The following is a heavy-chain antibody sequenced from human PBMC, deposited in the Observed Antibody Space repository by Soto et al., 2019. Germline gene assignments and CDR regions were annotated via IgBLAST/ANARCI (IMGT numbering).Heavy chain of an antibody. Sequence: QVQLQESDPGLVKPSETLSLTCTVSGGSINNFYWSWIRQSPGKGLEWIGYIYNSRSPNYNPSLKSRVSISVDTPKNQISLRMSSVTAADTAVYYCASLFLVRGVIVQYYFDYWGQGTLVTVSS. CDR1: GGSINNFY. V-gene: IGHV4-59*12. J-gene: IGHJ4*02. CDR2: IYNSRSP. D-gene: IGHD3-10*01. CDR3: ASLFLVRGVIVQYYFDY.